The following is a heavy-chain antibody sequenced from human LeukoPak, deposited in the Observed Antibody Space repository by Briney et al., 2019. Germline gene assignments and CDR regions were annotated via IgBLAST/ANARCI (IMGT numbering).Heavy chain of an antibody. V-gene: IGHV3-48*03. CDR3: ARDIRYSSGWL. D-gene: IGHD6-19*01. CDR1: GFTFSTYE. CDR2: ISSSGSTI. J-gene: IGHJ4*02. Sequence: GGSLRLSCAASGFTFSTYEMNWVRQAPGKGLEWVSYISSSGSTIYYADSVKGRFTISRDNAKNSLYLQMNSLRAEDTAVYYCARDIRYSSGWLGGQGTLVTVSS.